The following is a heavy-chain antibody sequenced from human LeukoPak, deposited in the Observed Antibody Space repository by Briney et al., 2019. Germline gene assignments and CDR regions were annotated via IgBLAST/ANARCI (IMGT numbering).Heavy chain of an antibody. CDR2: IYSGGST. J-gene: IGHJ4*02. CDR3: ARDYDSSLSFDY. Sequence: GGSLRLSCAASGFTVSSNYMSWVRQAPGKGLEWVSVIYSGGSTYYADSVKGRFTISRDNSKNTLYLQMNSLRAEGTAVYYCARDYDSSLSFDYWGQGTLVTVSS. V-gene: IGHV3-53*01. CDR1: GFTVSSNY. D-gene: IGHD3-22*01.